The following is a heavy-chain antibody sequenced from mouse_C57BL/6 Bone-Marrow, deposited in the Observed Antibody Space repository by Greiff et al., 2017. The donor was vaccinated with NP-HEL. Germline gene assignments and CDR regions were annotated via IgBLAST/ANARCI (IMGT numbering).Heavy chain of an antibody. D-gene: IGHD1-1*01. V-gene: IGHV1-72*01. CDR1: GYTFTSYW. Sequence: QVQLKQPGAELVKPGASVKLSCKASGYTFTSYWMHWVKQRPGRGLEWIGRIDPNSGGTKYNEKFKSKATLTVDKPSSTADMQLSSLTSEDSAVEDGARGTITTVVGPGDWGQGTTVTVSS. CDR3: ARGTITTVVGPGD. CDR2: IDPNSGGT. J-gene: IGHJ2*01.